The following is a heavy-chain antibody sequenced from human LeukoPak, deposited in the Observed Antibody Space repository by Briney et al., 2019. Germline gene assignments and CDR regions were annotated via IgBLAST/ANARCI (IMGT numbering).Heavy chain of an antibody. D-gene: IGHD3-10*02. CDR3: AELGITMIGGV. CDR2: IKEDGSEK. Sequence: GGSLRLSCAAFGFTFSNFWMSWVRQAPGKGLEWVANIKEDGSEKYYVDSVKGRFTISRDNAKNSLYLQMNSLRAEDTAVYYCAELGITMIGGVWGKGTTVTISS. CDR1: GFTFSNFW. V-gene: IGHV3-7*01. J-gene: IGHJ6*04.